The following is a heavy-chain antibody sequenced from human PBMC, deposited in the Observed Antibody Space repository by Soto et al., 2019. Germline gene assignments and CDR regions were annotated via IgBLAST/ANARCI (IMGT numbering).Heavy chain of an antibody. J-gene: IGHJ6*02. D-gene: IGHD4-4*01. Sequence: ASVKVSCKASGYTFTSYGISWVRQAPGQGLEWMGWISAYNGNTNYAQKLQGRVTMTTDTSTSTAYMELRSLRSDDTAVYYCARDTVRDSNWEWGPHDYYYGMDVWGQGTTVTVSS. CDR1: GYTFTSYG. CDR3: ARDTVRDSNWEWGPHDYYYGMDV. V-gene: IGHV1-18*01. CDR2: ISAYNGNT.